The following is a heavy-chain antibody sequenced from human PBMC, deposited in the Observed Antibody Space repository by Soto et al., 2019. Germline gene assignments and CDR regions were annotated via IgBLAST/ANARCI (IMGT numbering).Heavy chain of an antibody. CDR3: ARRERYYGSPGWFDH. Sequence: SETLSLTCSFSCASINNFAYYWGWIRQPPGKGLEWIGTVYYNENTYYNPSLRSRVAISVDTAKNQFSLNLRSVTAADTAVYFCARRERYYGSPGWFDHWGQGTLVTVSS. D-gene: IGHD3-10*01. V-gene: IGHV4-39*01. CDR1: CASINNFAYY. CDR2: VYYNENT. J-gene: IGHJ5*01.